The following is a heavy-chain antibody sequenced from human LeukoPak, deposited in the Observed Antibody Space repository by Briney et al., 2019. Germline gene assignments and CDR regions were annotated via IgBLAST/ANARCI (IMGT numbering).Heavy chain of an antibody. V-gene: IGHV3-21*01. CDR1: GFTFSSYA. D-gene: IGHD1-20*01. J-gene: IGHJ6*03. CDR3: ARDLLGYNYHYMDV. CDR2: ISSSSIYI. Sequence: PGGSLRLSCAASGFTFSSYAMSWVRQAPGKGLEWVSSISSSSIYIYYADSVKGRFTISRDNAKNSLYLQMNSLRAEDTAVYYCARDLLGYNYHYMDVWGKGTTVTVSS.